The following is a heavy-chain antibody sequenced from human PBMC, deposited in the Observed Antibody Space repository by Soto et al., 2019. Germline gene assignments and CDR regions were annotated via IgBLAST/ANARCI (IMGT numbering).Heavy chain of an antibody. V-gene: IGHV3-23*01. J-gene: IGHJ4*02. CDR2: ISDNGGNT. Sequence: GGSLRLSCEASGVTFRSYAMSWVRQKPGKGLEWVSAISDNGGNTYYPDSVRGRFTISRDNSKNTLFLQMNSVRAEDTAVYYCAKDFSYDSSGVLDYWGQGTLVTVSS. CDR3: AKDFSYDSSGVLDY. D-gene: IGHD3-22*01. CDR1: GVTFRSYA.